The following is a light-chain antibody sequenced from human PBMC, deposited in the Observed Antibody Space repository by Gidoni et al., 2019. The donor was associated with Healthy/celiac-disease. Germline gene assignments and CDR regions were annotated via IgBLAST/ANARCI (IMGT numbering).Light chain of an antibody. J-gene: IGKJ2*01. CDR1: QSVSSSY. Sequence: EIVLTQSPGTLSLSPGERATLSCRASQSVSSSYLAWYQQNPGQAPRLLIYGASSRATGIPDRFSGSGSGTDFTLTISRLEPEDFAVYYCQHYGSSPRYTFXQXTKLEIK. CDR3: QHYGSSPRYT. V-gene: IGKV3-20*01. CDR2: GAS.